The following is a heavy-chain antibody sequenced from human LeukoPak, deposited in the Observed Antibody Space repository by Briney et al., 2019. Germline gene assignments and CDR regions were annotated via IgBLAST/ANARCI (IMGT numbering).Heavy chain of an antibody. J-gene: IGHJ4*02. Sequence: GGSLRLSCVASGFTFSDYWMTWVRQAPGKGLEWVANIKQDGSEKYYVDSVKGRFTISRDNAKNSLYLQMNSLRAEDTAVYYCAAPDSSGYYYPYYFDYWGQGTLVTVSS. CDR1: GFTFSDYW. D-gene: IGHD3-22*01. CDR2: IKQDGSEK. CDR3: AAPDSSGYYYPYYFDY. V-gene: IGHV3-7*02.